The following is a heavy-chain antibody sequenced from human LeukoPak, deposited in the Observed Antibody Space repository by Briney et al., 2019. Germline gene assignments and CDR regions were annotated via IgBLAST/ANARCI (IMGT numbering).Heavy chain of an antibody. CDR3: ARIGLPGLSDPFDY. CDR2: IYYSGST. D-gene: IGHD4/OR15-4a*01. Sequence: PSETLSLTCTVSGGSSSSGDYYWSWIRQPPGKGLEWIGYIYYSGSTYYNPSLKSRVTISVDTSKNQFSLKLSSVTAADTAVYYCARIGLPGLSDPFDYWGQGTLVTASS. CDR1: GGSSSSGDYY. J-gene: IGHJ4*02. V-gene: IGHV4-30-4*01.